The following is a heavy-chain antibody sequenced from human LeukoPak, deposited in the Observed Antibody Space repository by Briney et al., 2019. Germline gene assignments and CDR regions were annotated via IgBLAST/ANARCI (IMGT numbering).Heavy chain of an antibody. Sequence: QPGGSLRLSCAASGFTFSNYNMNWVRQAPGKGLEWVSYISSGSGTIYYADSVKGRFTISRDNAKNSLYLQMNSLGDEDTAVYYCARDLGTYYGDYVAPFDYWGQGTLVTVSS. V-gene: IGHV3-48*02. D-gene: IGHD4-17*01. CDR1: GFTFSNYN. CDR3: ARDLGTYYGDYVAPFDY. J-gene: IGHJ4*02. CDR2: ISSGSGTI.